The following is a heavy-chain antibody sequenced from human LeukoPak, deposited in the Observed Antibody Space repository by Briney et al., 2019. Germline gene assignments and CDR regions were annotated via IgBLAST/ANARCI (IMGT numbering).Heavy chain of an antibody. CDR2: ISSSSSTI. Sequence: TGGSLRLSCAASGFTFSSYEMNWVRQAPGKGLEWVSYISSSSSTIYYADSVKGRFTISRDNAKNSLYLQMNSLRAEDTAVYYCAREHSGYDFPGRDYYYMDVWGKGTTVTVSS. J-gene: IGHJ6*03. V-gene: IGHV3-48*03. CDR1: GFTFSSYE. D-gene: IGHD5-12*01. CDR3: AREHSGYDFPGRDYYYMDV.